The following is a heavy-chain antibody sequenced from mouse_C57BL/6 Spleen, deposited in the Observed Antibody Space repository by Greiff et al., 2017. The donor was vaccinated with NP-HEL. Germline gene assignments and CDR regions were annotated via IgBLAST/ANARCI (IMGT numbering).Heavy chain of an antibody. CDR1: GYTFTSYW. CDR2: IDPSDSYT. CDR3: ARGYYGSSYGISFFDY. V-gene: IGHV1-50*01. D-gene: IGHD1-1*01. Sequence: QVQLQQPGAELVKPGASVKLSCKASGYTFTSYWMQWVKQRPGQGLEWIGEIDPSDSYTNYNQKFKGKATLTVDTSSSTAYMQLSSLTSEDSAVYYCARGYYGSSYGISFFDYWGQGTTLTVSS. J-gene: IGHJ2*01.